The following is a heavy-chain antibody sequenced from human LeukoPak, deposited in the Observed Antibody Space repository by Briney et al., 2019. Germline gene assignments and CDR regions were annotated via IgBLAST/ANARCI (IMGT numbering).Heavy chain of an antibody. CDR3: ARHSVVTPNY. CDR1: GGSISNSSYY. Sequence: SETLSLTCIVSGGSISNSSYYGGWIRQPPGKGLEWIGSIYYSGSAYYNPSLKSRVTISVDTSKNQFSLKLTSVTAADTAVYYCARHSVVTPNYWGQGTLVTVST. CDR2: IYYSGSA. V-gene: IGHV4-39*01. J-gene: IGHJ4*02. D-gene: IGHD4-23*01.